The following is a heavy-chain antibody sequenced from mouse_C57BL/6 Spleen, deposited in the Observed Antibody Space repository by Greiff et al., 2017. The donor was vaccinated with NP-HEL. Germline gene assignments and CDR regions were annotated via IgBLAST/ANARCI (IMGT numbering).Heavy chain of an antibody. J-gene: IGHJ2*01. CDR1: GYAFSSSW. V-gene: IGHV1-82*01. CDR2: IYPGDGDT. Sequence: VQLQESGPELVKPGASVKISCKASGYAFSSSWMNWVKQRPGKGLEWIGRIYPGDGDTNYNGKFKGKATLTADKSSSTAYMQLSSLTSEDSAVYFCARWDWDVDDYWGQGTTLTVSS. D-gene: IGHD4-1*01. CDR3: ARWDWDVDDY.